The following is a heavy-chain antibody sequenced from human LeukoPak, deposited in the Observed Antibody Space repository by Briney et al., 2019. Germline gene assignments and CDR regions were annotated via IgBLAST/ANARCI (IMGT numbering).Heavy chain of an antibody. Sequence: GASVKVSCKASGYTFTSYDINWVRQATGQGLEWMGWMNPNSGNTGYAQKFQGRVTITRNTSISTAYMELNSLRAEDTAVYYCARDRQSEWWLRRPHYFDYWGQGTLVTVSS. V-gene: IGHV1-8*03. CDR1: GYTFTSYD. J-gene: IGHJ4*02. CDR3: ARDRQSEWWLRRPHYFDY. D-gene: IGHD5-12*01. CDR2: MNPNSGNT.